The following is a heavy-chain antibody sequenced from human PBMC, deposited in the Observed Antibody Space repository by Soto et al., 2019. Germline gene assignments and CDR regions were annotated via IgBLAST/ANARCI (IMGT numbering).Heavy chain of an antibody. V-gene: IGHV3-23*01. J-gene: IGHJ2*01. CDR1: GFTFGSFA. CDR2: ISGSSGRT. CDR3: AKDMYPVFWYFDL. D-gene: IGHD2-8*01. Sequence: PGGSLRLSCAASGFTFGSFAINWVRQAPGKGLEWVSGISGSSGRTYYADSVKGRFTISRDNSKNMVYLQMNSLRADDTALYYCAKDMYPVFWYFDLWGRGTLVTVSS.